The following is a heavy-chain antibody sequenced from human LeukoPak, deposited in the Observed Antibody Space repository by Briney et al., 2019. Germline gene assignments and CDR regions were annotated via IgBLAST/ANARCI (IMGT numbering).Heavy chain of an antibody. J-gene: IGHJ4*02. CDR3: AKQASAAGTLGFDY. Sequence: GFLRLSCAASGFTFNNYAMSWVRQAPGKGLEWVSGISGSGGSTYYTDSVKGRFTISRDNSKNTLYLQMNSLRAEDTALYYCAKQASAAGTLGFDYWGQGTLVTVSS. CDR2: ISGSGGST. CDR1: GFTFNNYA. V-gene: IGHV3-23*01. D-gene: IGHD6-13*01.